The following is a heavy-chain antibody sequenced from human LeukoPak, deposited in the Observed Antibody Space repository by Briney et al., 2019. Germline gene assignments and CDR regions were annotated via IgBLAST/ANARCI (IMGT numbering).Heavy chain of an antibody. CDR1: GGPVRSYY. Sequence: PSETLSLTCTVSGGPVRSYYWSWIRQPQSPGKGLEWIGYVHYSGSTNYNPSLKSRVIISMDMSKNQISLRLRSVTAADTAVYYCARWSCGSGGDCHEFDHWGQGTLVTVSS. D-gene: IGHD2-21*02. J-gene: IGHJ4*02. V-gene: IGHV4-59*02. CDR3: ARWSCGSGGDCHEFDH. CDR2: VHYSGST.